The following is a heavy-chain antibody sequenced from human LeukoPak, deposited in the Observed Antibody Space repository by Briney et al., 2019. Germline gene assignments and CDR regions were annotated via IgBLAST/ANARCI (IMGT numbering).Heavy chain of an antibody. Sequence: ASVKVSCKASGYTFTSYGISWVRQAPGQGLEWMGWISAYNGNTNYAQKLQGRVTMTTDTSTSTAYMELRSLRSDDTAVYYCARAGASEYYDILTGYSNDYWGQGTLVTVSS. CDR1: GYTFTSYG. CDR3: ARAGASEYYDILTGYSNDY. V-gene: IGHV1-18*01. CDR2: ISAYNGNT. J-gene: IGHJ4*02. D-gene: IGHD3-9*01.